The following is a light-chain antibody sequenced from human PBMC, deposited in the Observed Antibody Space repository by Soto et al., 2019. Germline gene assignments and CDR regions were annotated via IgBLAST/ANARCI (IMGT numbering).Light chain of an antibody. CDR3: QQYNSWPPGT. J-gene: IGKJ2*02. V-gene: IGKV3-15*01. CDR1: QSISNN. CDR2: GAS. Sequence: IVMTQSPATLSVPPGERVTLSCRASQSISNNLACHQQKPDQAPRLLIYGASTRATGIPARFSGSWSGTDFTLTISSLQSEDSAVYYCQQYNSWPPGTIGQGTKLEIK.